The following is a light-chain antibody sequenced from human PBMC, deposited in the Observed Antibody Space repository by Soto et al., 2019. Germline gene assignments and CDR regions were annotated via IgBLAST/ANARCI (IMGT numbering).Light chain of an antibody. CDR1: QSISSW. CDR2: KAS. Sequence: DIQMTQSPSTLSASVGYRFTITCRASQSISSWLAWYQQKPGKAPKLLINKASSLESGVPSRFSGSGSGTEFTLTISSLQPDDFATYYCQHFNSYPWTFGQGTKVDIK. CDR3: QHFNSYPWT. J-gene: IGKJ1*01. V-gene: IGKV1-5*03.